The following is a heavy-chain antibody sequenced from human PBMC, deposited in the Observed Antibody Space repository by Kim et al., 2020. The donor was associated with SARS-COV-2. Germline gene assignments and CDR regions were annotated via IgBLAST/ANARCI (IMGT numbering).Heavy chain of an antibody. V-gene: IGHV3-23*01. CDR3: AKHDRYCSPTTCYSYYYG. J-gene: IGHJ6*01. CDR1: GFTFSNYA. D-gene: IGHD2-2*01. Sequence: GGSLRLSCAASGFTFSNYAMSWVRQAPGKGLEWVSGIRASGSETYYADSVKGRFTISSDSSKHTLYLQMNSLRAEDTAVYYCAKHDRYCSPTTCYSYYYG. CDR2: IRASGSET.